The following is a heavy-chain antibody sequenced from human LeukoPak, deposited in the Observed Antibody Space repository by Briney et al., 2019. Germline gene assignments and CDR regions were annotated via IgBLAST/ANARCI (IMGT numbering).Heavy chain of an antibody. D-gene: IGHD3-10*01. V-gene: IGHV3-30-3*01. CDR2: ISYDGSNK. J-gene: IGHJ4*02. CDR1: GFTFSSYA. CDR3: AREASVRGVTEYFDY. Sequence: GGPLRLSCAASGFTFSSYAMHWVRQAPGKGLEWVAVISYDGSNKYYADSVKGRFTISRDNSKNTLYLQMNSLRAEDTAVYYCAREASVRGVTEYFDYWGQGTLVTVSS.